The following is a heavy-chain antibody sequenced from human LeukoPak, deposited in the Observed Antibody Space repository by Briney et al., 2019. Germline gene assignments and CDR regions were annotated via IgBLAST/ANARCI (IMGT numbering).Heavy chain of an antibody. Sequence: GGSLRLSCAASGFTFDDYGMSWVRQAPGKGLEWVSGINWNGGSTGYADSVKGRFTISRDNAKNSLYLQMNSLRAEDTALYYCARDPPPHDSSGYYWGWGQGTLVTVSS. J-gene: IGHJ4*02. V-gene: IGHV3-20*04. CDR1: GFTFDDYG. CDR2: INWNGGST. D-gene: IGHD3-22*01. CDR3: ARDPPPHDSSGYYWG.